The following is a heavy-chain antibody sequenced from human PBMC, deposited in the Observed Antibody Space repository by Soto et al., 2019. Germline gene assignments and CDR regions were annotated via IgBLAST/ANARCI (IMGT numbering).Heavy chain of an antibody. V-gene: IGHV4-59*02. D-gene: IGHD3-16*01. CDR2: MYFGGSF. J-gene: IGHJ5*02. Sequence: SETLSLTCTVSGASVSTGYWSWIRQPPGKALEWLGFMYFGGSFNYNPSLTSRVTISVDASKNQFSLKVTSVTAADTAVYYCGRRQYERSGFGVGPWGQGTLVTVSS. CDR1: GASVSTGY. CDR3: GRRQYERSGFGVGP.